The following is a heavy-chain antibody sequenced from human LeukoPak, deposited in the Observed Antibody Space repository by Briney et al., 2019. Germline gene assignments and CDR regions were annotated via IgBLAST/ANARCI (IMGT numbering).Heavy chain of an antibody. Sequence: GGSLRLSCAASGFTFSSYGMHWVRQAPGKGLEWVAVISYDGSNKYYADSVKGRFTISRDNSKNTLYLQMNSLRAEDTALYYCARDRRQFFDYWGQGTLVTVSS. J-gene: IGHJ4*02. CDR1: GFTFSSYG. CDR2: ISYDGSNK. V-gene: IGHV3-30*03. CDR3: ARDRRQFFDY.